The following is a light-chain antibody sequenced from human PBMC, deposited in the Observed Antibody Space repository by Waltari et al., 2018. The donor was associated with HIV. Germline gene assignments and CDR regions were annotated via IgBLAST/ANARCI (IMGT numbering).Light chain of an antibody. CDR2: YDS. CDR1: NIGSKS. Sequence: SYVLTQPPSVSVAPGKTARFTCGGNNIGSKSVHWSQQTPGQAPILVIYYDSARPSGIPERFSGSNSGNTATLTISRVEAGDEADYYCQVWDSSRDHPVVFGGGTKLTVL. J-gene: IGLJ2*01. CDR3: QVWDSSRDHPVV. V-gene: IGLV3-21*04.